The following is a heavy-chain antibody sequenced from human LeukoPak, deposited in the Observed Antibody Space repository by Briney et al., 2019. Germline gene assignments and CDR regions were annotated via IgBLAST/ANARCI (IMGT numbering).Heavy chain of an antibody. J-gene: IGHJ4*02. CDR1: GYTFTRHG. Sequence: ASVKVSCKASGYTFTRHGISWVRQAPGQGLEWMGWISGYNGDTNYAQKLQGRVTMTTDTSTSTAYMELRSLRSDDTAVYYCARRFYGSGSYSYDYWGQGTLVTVSS. V-gene: IGHV1-18*01. CDR3: ARRFYGSGSYSYDY. CDR2: ISGYNGDT. D-gene: IGHD3-10*01.